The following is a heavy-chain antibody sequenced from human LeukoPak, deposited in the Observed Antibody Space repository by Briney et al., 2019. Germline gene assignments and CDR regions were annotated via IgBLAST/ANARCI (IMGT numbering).Heavy chain of an antibody. V-gene: IGHV3-33*01. D-gene: IGHD2-15*01. CDR3: ARDRSGTFDY. CDR1: GFTFSSYD. CDR2: IWYDGSNK. Sequence: GGSLRLSCAASGFTFSSYDMHWVRQAPGKGLEWVALIWYDGSNKYYADSVRGRFTISRDNSRNTLYLQMNSLRAEDTAVYYCARDRSGTFDYWGQGTLVTVSS. J-gene: IGHJ4*02.